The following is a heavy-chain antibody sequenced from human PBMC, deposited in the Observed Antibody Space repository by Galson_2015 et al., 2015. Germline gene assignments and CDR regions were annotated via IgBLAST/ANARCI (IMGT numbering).Heavy chain of an antibody. J-gene: IGHJ5*02. Sequence: SVKVSCKASGYTFTSYGISWVRQAPGQGLEWMGWISAYNGNTNYAQKLQGRVTMTTDTSTSTAYMELRSLRSDDTAVYYCARVLRYSSRPPSNWFDPWGQGTLVTVPS. CDR3: ARVLRYSSRPPSNWFDP. CDR2: ISAYNGNT. V-gene: IGHV1-18*01. CDR1: GYTFTSYG. D-gene: IGHD6-13*01.